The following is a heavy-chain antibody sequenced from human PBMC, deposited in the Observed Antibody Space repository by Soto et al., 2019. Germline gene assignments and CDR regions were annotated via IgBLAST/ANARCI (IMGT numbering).Heavy chain of an antibody. CDR3: ARDLSGSYPRRDWFDP. CDR1: GYTFTSYY. Sequence: ASVKVSFKASGYTFTSYYMHWVRQAPGQGLEWMGIINPSGGSTSYAQKFQGRVTMTRDTSTSTVYMELSSLRSEDTAVYYCARDLSGSYPRRDWFDPWGQGTLVTV. CDR2: INPSGGST. J-gene: IGHJ5*02. D-gene: IGHD1-26*01. V-gene: IGHV1-46*01.